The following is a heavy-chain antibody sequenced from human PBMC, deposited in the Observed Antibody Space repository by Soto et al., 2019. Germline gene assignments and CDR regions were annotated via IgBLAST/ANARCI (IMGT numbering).Heavy chain of an antibody. CDR2: ISSSSSYI. D-gene: IGHD3-3*01. CDR3: ATGVPDYYCYYGMDV. V-gene: IGHV3-21*01. J-gene: IGHJ6*02. Sequence: EVQLVESGGGLVKPGGSLRLSCAASGFTFSSYSMNWVRQAPGKGLEWVSSISSSSSYIYYADSVKGRFTISRDNAKNSLYLQMNSLRAEDTAVYYCATGVPDYYCYYGMDVWGQGTTVTVSS. CDR1: GFTFSSYS.